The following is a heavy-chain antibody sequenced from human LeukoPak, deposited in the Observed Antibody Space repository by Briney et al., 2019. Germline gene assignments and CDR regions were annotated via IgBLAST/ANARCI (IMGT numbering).Heavy chain of an antibody. CDR3: ARDSPWVRFSPLDY. Sequence: GASVKVSCKASGYTFTSYGISWVRQAPGQELEWMGWISGYNGYTNYAQKLQGRVTMTTDTSTSTAYMELRSLRSDDTAVYYCARDSPWVRFSPLDYWGQGTLVTVSS. CDR2: ISGYNGYT. D-gene: IGHD3-3*01. V-gene: IGHV1-18*01. J-gene: IGHJ4*02. CDR1: GYTFTSYG.